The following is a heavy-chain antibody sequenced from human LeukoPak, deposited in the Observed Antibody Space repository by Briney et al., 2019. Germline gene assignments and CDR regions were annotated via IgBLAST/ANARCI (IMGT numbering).Heavy chain of an antibody. CDR3: ARDSGWYSFDY. V-gene: IGHV1-2*02. J-gene: IGHJ4*02. CDR1: EYTFTGYY. D-gene: IGHD6-19*01. Sequence: GASVKVSCRASEYTFTGYYMHWARQAPGQGLEWMGWINPDSGGTDYAQNFQGRVTMTRDTSISTAYMELSRLRSDDTAVYYCARDSGWYSFDYWGQGTLVTVSS. CDR2: INPDSGGT.